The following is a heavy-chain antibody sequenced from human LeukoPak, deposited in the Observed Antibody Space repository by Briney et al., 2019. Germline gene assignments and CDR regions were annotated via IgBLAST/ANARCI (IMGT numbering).Heavy chain of an antibody. J-gene: IGHJ4*02. Sequence: GGSLRLSCAASGFPFSTYGMSWVRQAPGKGLEWVSALSGSGDKTFYIDSVKGRFTISRDNSKNTLYLQLNSLRAEDTAVYYCAKDLHWRLDYWGQGALVTVSS. CDR1: GFPFSTYG. V-gene: IGHV3-23*01. D-gene: IGHD1-1*01. CDR2: LSGSGDKT. CDR3: AKDLHWRLDY.